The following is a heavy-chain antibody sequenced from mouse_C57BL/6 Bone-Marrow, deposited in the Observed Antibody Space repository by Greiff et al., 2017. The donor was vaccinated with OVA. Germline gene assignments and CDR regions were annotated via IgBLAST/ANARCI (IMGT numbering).Heavy chain of an antibody. D-gene: IGHD1-1*01. CDR1: GYTFTDYY. V-gene: IGHV1-26*01. Sequence: EVQLQQSGPELVKPGASVKISCKASGYTFTDYYMNWVKQSHGKSLEWIGDINPNNGGTSYNQKFKGKATLTVDKSSSTAYMELRSLTSEDSAVYYCARFGNYYGSSYDYFDYWGQGTTLTVSS. CDR3: ARFGNYYGSSYDYFDY. J-gene: IGHJ2*01. CDR2: INPNNGGT.